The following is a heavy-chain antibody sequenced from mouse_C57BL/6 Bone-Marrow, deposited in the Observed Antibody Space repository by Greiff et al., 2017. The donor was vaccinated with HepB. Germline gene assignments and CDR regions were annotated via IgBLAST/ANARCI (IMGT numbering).Heavy chain of an antibody. CDR1: GYAFSSYW. V-gene: IGHV1-80*01. Sequence: QVQLQQSGAELVKPGASVKISCKASGYAFSSYWMNWVKQRPGKGLEWIGQIYPGDGDTNYNGKFKGKATLTADKSSSPAYMQLSSLTSEDSAVYFCAREGNYYGSSPAWVAYWGQGTLVTVSA. D-gene: IGHD1-1*01. CDR3: AREGNYYGSSPAWVAY. CDR2: IYPGDGDT. J-gene: IGHJ3*01.